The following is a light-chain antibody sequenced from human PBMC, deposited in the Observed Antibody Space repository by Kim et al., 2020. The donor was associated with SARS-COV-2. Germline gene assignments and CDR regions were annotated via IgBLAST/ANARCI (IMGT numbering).Light chain of an antibody. CDR3: SSYTSSSTLRV. CDR2: DVS. Sequence: SLTSSCSGTSSNVGGYNIVSSYQQHPGKPPTLMINDVSSRPSGVSNLFSGSKSGNTASLTISGLQDEDEADYYCSSYTSSSTLRVFGTGTKVTVL. V-gene: IGLV2-14*03. J-gene: IGLJ1*01. CDR1: SSNVGGYNI.